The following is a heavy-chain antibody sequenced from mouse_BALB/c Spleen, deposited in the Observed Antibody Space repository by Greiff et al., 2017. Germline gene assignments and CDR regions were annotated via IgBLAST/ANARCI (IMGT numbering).Heavy chain of an antibody. J-gene: IGHJ1*01. CDR1: GYSITSGYY. Sequence: EVQRVESGPGLVKPSQSLSLTCSVTGYSITSGYYWNWIRQFPGNKLEWMGYISYDGSNNYNPSLKNRISITRDTSKNQFFLKLNSVTTEDTATYYCARDQGYDRYEWWYFDVWGAGTTVTVSS. D-gene: IGHD2-14*01. CDR2: ISYDGSN. V-gene: IGHV3-6*02. CDR3: ARDQGYDRYEWWYFDV.